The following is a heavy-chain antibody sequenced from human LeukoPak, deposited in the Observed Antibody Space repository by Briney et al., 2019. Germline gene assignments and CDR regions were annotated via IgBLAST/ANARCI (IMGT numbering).Heavy chain of an antibody. CDR1: GFTFGSYA. J-gene: IGHJ4*02. CDR3: AKTTAGYSSGRYPGWPVDY. V-gene: IGHV3-23*01. D-gene: IGHD6-19*01. CDR2: MSGSGGST. Sequence: HPGGSLRLPCAASGFTFGSYAMYWARQATGKGLEWVSGMSGSGGSTFYADSVKGRFTISRDNSENTVYLQMNSLRADDTAVYYCAKTTAGYSSGRYPGWPVDYWGQGTLVTVSS.